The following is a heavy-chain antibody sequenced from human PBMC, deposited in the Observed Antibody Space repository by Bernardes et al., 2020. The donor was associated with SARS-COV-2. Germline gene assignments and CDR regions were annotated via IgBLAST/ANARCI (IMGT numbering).Heavy chain of an antibody. CDR3: ARFSPSITIFGVVIHHGYYGMDV. V-gene: IGHV4-34*01. J-gene: IGHJ6*02. Sequence: SETLSLTCAVYGGSFSGYYWSWIRQPPGKGLEWIGEINHSGSTNYNPSLKSRVTISVDTSKNQFSLKLSSVTAADTAVYYCARFSPSITIFGVVIHHGYYGMDVWGQGTTVTVSS. D-gene: IGHD3-3*01. CDR1: GGSFSGYY. CDR2: INHSGST.